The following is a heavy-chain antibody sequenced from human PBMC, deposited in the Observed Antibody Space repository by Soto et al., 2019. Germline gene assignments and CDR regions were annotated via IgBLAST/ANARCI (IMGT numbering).Heavy chain of an antibody. D-gene: IGHD5-12*01. CDR2: ISSNGGST. J-gene: IGHJ5*02. CDR3: ARSVTEMATITPPNL. V-gene: IGHV3-64*01. CDR1: GFTVSNTY. Sequence: LRLSCVASGFTVSNTYMTWVRRAPGKGLEYVSAISSNGGSTYYANSVKGRFTISRDNSKNTLYLQMGSLRAEDMAVYYCARSVTEMATITPPNLWGQGTLVTVSS.